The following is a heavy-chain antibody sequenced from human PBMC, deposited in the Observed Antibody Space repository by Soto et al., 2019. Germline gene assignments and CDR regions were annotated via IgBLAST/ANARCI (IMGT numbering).Heavy chain of an antibody. J-gene: IGHJ4*02. Sequence: AESLKISCKGSGYSFTSYMIGWVRQMPGKGLEWMGIIYPGDSDTRYSPSFEGRVTISADKSINTAYLQWSSLKASDTAMYYCARAYGGNFWIDYWGQGTLVTVSS. CDR2: IYPGDSDT. D-gene: IGHD4-17*01. CDR1: GYSFTSYM. V-gene: IGHV5-51*01. CDR3: ARAYGGNFWIDY.